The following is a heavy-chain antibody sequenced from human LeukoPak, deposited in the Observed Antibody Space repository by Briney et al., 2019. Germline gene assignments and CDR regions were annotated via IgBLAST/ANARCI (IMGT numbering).Heavy chain of an antibody. V-gene: IGHV3-23*01. D-gene: IGHD1-26*01. J-gene: IGHJ4*02. CDR2: IVRSGGST. CDR3: TKLVGASPLDY. Sequence: GGSLRLSCAAPGFTFTNYAMYSMYWVRQAPGKGLEWVSGIVRSGGSTYYADSVKGRFTISRDNSKNTLYLQMNSLRAEDTAVYYCTKLVGASPLDYWGQGTLVTVSS. CDR1: GFTFTNYA.